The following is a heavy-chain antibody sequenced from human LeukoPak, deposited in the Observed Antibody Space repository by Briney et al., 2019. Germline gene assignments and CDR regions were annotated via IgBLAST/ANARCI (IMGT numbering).Heavy chain of an antibody. Sequence: PGGSLRLSCAASGFTFSSYWMHWVRQAPGKGLVWVSRINTDGSSTSYADSVKGRFTISRDNAKNTLYLQMNSLRAEDTAVYYCGAGEGAFDIWGQGTMVTVSS. J-gene: IGHJ3*02. CDR2: INTDGSST. V-gene: IGHV3-74*01. CDR1: GFTFSSYW. CDR3: GAGEGAFDI. D-gene: IGHD3-16*01.